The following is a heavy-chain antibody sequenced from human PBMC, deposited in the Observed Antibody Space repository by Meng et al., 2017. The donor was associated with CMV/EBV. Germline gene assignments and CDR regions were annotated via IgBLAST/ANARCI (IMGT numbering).Heavy chain of an antibody. J-gene: IGHJ6*02. Sequence: ASVQVSCQASGYTFTGYYMHWVRQAPGQGLEWMGWINPNSGGTNYAQKFQGRVTMTRDTSISTAYMELSRLRSDDTAVYYCARQVSIAARPNYYGMDVWGQGTTVTVSS. CDR1: GYTFTGYY. CDR2: INPNSGGT. V-gene: IGHV1-2*02. CDR3: ARQVSIAARPNYYGMDV. D-gene: IGHD6-6*01.